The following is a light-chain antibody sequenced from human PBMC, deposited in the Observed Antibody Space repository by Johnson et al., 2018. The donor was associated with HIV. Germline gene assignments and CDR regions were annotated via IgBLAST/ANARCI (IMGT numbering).Light chain of an antibody. J-gene: IGLJ1*01. CDR2: DNN. V-gene: IGLV1-51*01. Sequence: QSVLTQPPSVSAAPGQKVTISCSGSSSNIGNNYVSWYQQLTGTAPKLLIYDNNKRPSGIPDRFSGYKSGTSATLGITGLQTGDEADYYCGTWDSSLSAEVFGTGTKVTVL. CDR3: GTWDSSLSAEV. CDR1: SSNIGNNY.